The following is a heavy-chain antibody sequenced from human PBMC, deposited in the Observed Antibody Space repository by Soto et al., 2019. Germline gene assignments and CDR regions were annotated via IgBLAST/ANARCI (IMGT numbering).Heavy chain of an antibody. CDR1: GYTCTSYD. Sequence: ASERVSCKASGYTCTSYDINCVRQDTGQGLEWMRWMNPKSGNTGYAQKFQGRVTMTRNTSISTAYMELSSLRSEDTAVYYCARGSRYSGYDYVSDFDYWGQGTLVTGYS. V-gene: IGHV1-8*01. D-gene: IGHD5-12*01. CDR3: ARGSRYSGYDYVSDFDY. J-gene: IGHJ4*02. CDR2: MNPKSGNT.